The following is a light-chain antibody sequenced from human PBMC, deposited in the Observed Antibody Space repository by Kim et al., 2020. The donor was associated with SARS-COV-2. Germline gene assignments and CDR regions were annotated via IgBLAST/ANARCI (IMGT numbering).Light chain of an antibody. CDR3: QQYGSSPGT. Sequence: PGEGDTLYCRASQSVSSNYFAWYQQKPGQAPRLLIYGASNRATGIPDRFSGGGSGTDFTLTINRVEPEDFAVYYCQQYGSSPGTFGGGTKVDIK. V-gene: IGKV3-20*01. CDR2: GAS. J-gene: IGKJ4*01. CDR1: QSVSSNY.